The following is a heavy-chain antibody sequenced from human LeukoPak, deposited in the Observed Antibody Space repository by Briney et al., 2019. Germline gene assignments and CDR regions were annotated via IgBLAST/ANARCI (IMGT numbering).Heavy chain of an antibody. CDR1: GYTLTELT. CDR3: ATMRPAGYFDY. D-gene: IGHD6-19*01. CDR2: FDPEDGET. Sequence: ASVKVSCKVSGYTLTELTIHWVRPAPGKGLEWMGGFDPEDGETIYAQKFQGRVTMTEDTSTDTTYMELNSLRSEDTAVYYCATMRPAGYFDYWGQGTLVTVSS. V-gene: IGHV1-24*01. J-gene: IGHJ4*02.